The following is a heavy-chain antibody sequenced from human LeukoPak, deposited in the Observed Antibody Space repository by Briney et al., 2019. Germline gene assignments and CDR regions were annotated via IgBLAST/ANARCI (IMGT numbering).Heavy chain of an antibody. CDR2: LDSDGGST. CDR1: GFTFDDYA. V-gene: IGHV3-74*01. CDR3: SRGFGSGSSLPFDF. Sequence: PGGSLRLSCAASGFTFDDYAMHWVRQAPGKGLVWVSRLDSDGGSTSYADSVKGRFTISRDNAKNTLYLQMDSLRAADTAVYYCSRGFGSGSSLPFDFWGQGTLVTVSS. D-gene: IGHD3-10*01. J-gene: IGHJ4*02.